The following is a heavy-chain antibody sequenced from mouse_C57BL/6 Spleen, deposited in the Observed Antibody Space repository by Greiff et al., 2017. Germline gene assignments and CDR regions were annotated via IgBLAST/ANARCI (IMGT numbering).Heavy chain of an antibody. CDR3: AREGYGNYGAY. CDR1: GFTFSDYG. CDR2: ISSGSSTI. J-gene: IGHJ3*01. D-gene: IGHD2-10*02. V-gene: IGHV5-17*01. Sequence: EVKLQESGGGLVKPGGSLKLSCAASGFTFSDYGMHWVRQAPEKGLEWVAYISSGSSTIYYADTVKGRFTISRDNAKNTLFLQLTSLRSEDTAMYYCAREGYGNYGAYWGQGTLVTVSA.